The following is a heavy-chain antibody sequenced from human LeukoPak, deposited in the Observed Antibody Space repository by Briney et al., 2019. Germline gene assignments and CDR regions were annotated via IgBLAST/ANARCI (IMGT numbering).Heavy chain of an antibody. CDR1: GYTFTSYG. CDR3: ARDGGSYPLDY. CDR2: ISANNGNT. V-gene: IGHV1-18*01. Sequence: GASVNVSCKASGYTFTSYGISWVRQAPGQGLEWMGWISANNGNTNYAQNLQGRVTVTTDTSTSKVYMELRSLRSDDTAVYYCARDGGSYPLDYWGQGTLVTVSS. J-gene: IGHJ4*02. D-gene: IGHD1-26*01.